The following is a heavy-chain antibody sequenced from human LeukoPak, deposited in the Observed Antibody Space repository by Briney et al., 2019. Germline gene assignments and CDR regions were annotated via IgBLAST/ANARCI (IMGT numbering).Heavy chain of an antibody. Sequence: GGSLRLSCAASGFTFSSYAMSWVRQAPGKGLEWVSGIIDSGSNTYHADSVKGRFTISRDNSKNTLYLQMNSLRAEDTAVYYCAKQLGYCSDGSCYFPYWGQGTLVTVSS. CDR1: GFTFSSYA. CDR2: IIDSGSNT. CDR3: AKQLGYCSDGSCYFPY. J-gene: IGHJ4*02. D-gene: IGHD2-15*01. V-gene: IGHV3-23*01.